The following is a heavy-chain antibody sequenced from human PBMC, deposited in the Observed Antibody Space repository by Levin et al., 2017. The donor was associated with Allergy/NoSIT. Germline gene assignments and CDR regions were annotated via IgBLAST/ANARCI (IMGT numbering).Heavy chain of an antibody. V-gene: IGHV4-39*07. CDR1: GDSISSGYFH. Sequence: SQTLSLPCPVSGDSISSGYFHWGWIRQSPGKGLEWMGTIHYSGTTYYNPSLKGRIIISVNTSKNQFSLMLGSVTAADTAVYYCAREKWGSTPPDFWGQGTLVIVSS. J-gene: IGHJ4*02. D-gene: IGHD1-26*01. CDR2: IHYSGTT. CDR3: AREKWGSTPPDF.